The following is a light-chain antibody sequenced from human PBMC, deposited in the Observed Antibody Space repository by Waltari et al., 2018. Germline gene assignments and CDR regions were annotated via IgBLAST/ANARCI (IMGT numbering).Light chain of an antibody. CDR1: QTIISW. V-gene: IGKV1-5*03. CDR3: QQYNSYPYT. J-gene: IGKJ2*01. CDR2: KAS. Sequence: DIQLTQSPSTLSASVGDRVTITCRASQTIISWLGWYKHKPGKAPKLLIYKASSLESGVPSMFSGSGPGTEFTLTISSLQPDDFATYYCQQYNSYPYTFGQGTKLEIK.